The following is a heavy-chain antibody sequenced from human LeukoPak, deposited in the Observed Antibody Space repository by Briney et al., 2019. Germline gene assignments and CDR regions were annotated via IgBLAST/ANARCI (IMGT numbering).Heavy chain of an antibody. V-gene: IGHV3-33*06. Sequence: GGSLRLSCAASGFTFSNYGFYWVRQAPGKGLEWVALIWYDGSKKFYADSVKGRFTISRDSSTLYLQMNSLRAEDTAVYYCAKDRIAVAGYFDYWGQGTLVTVSS. CDR2: IWYDGSKK. CDR3: AKDRIAVAGYFDY. J-gene: IGHJ4*02. CDR1: GFTFSNYG. D-gene: IGHD6-19*01.